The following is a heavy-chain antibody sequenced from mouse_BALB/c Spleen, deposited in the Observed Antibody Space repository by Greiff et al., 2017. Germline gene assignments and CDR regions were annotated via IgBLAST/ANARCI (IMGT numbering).Heavy chain of an antibody. V-gene: IGHV2-9*02. CDR2: IWAGGST. D-gene: IGHD1-1*01. CDR1: GFSLTSYG. CDR3: ARVVYGSIHYYAMDY. Sequence: QVQLKESGPGLVAPSQSLSITCTVSGFSLTSYGVHWVRQPPGKGLEWLGVIWAGGSTNYNSALMSRLSISKDNSKSQVFLKMNSLQTDDTAMYYCARVVYGSIHYYAMDYWGQGTSVTVSS. J-gene: IGHJ4*01.